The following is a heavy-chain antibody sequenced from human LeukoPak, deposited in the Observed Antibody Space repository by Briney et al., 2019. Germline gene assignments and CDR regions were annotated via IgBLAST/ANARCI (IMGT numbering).Heavy chain of an antibody. J-gene: IGHJ3*02. CDR3: AREGVNYDILTGYYGGRLAFDI. V-gene: IGHV4-30-4*01. CDR1: GGSISSTNW. Sequence: PSETLSLTCAVSGGSISSTNWWSWVRQPPGKGLEWIGYIYYSGSTYYNPSLKSRVTTSVDTSKNQFSLKLSSVTAADTAVYYCAREGVNYDILTGYYGGRLAFDIWGQGTMVTVSS. D-gene: IGHD3-9*01. CDR2: IYYSGST.